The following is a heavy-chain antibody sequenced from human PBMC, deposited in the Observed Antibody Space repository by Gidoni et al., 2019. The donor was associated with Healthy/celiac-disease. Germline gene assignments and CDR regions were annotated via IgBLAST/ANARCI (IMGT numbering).Heavy chain of an antibody. J-gene: IGHJ4*02. D-gene: IGHD2-2*01. CDR3: ARGRESGVVPAAIPNDPFDY. CDR1: VGPFSSYA. Sequence: QVQLVQSGAEVKKPGSSVKVSCTASVGPFSSYAISWVRQAPGQGLEWMGRIIPIRGIAKYAQKFQGRVTITADKSTSTAYMELSSLRSEDTAVYYCARGRESGVVPAAIPNDPFDYWGQGTLVTVSS. CDR2: IIPIRGIA. V-gene: IGHV1-69*09.